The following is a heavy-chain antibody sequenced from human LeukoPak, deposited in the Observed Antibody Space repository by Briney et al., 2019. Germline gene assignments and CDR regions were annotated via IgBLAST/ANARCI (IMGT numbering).Heavy chain of an antibody. D-gene: IGHD6-19*01. CDR2: ISGSGRST. Sequence: GGSLRLSCAASGITFSSYAMSWVRQAPGKGLEWVSGISGSGRSTFYADSVKGRFTISRDNSKNTLYLQMSSLRAADTAVYYCAKDTVNSGSSYWGQGTLVTVSS. V-gene: IGHV3-23*01. CDR1: GITFSSYA. J-gene: IGHJ4*02. CDR3: AKDTVNSGSSY.